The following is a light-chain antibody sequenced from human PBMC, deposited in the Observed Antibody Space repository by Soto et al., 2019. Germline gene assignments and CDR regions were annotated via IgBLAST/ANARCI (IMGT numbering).Light chain of an antibody. CDR2: EVS. J-gene: IGLJ3*02. V-gene: IGLV2-14*01. CDR1: SSDVGGYNY. CDR3: SSYTSSSGGV. Sequence: QSALTQPASVSGSPGQSITISCTGTSSDVGGYNYVSWYQQHPGKAPKLMIYEVSNRPSGVSNRFSGSKSGNTASLTISGLQAEDEADYYCSSYTSSSGGVFGGGTKLTVL.